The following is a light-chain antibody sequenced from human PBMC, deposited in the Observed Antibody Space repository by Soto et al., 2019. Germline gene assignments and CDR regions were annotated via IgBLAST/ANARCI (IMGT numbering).Light chain of an antibody. V-gene: IGKV3-20*01. Sequence: EVVLTQSPGTLSLSPGERATLSCRASQSASNNYLAWYQQKPGQAPRLLLYGASSRATGIPDRFSGSGSGTDFTLTISRLEPEDFAVYYCQHYGSSPRWTFGQGTKVEIK. CDR3: QHYGSSPRWT. CDR2: GAS. J-gene: IGKJ1*01. CDR1: QSASNNY.